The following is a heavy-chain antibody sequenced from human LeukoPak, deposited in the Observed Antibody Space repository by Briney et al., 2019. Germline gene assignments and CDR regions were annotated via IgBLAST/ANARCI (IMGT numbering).Heavy chain of an antibody. CDR2: IYFSGST. V-gene: IGHV4-39*07. CDR1: GDSISSNTYY. J-gene: IGHJ4*01. CDR3: VRDPRNWNYFDY. D-gene: IGHD1-20*01. Sequence: SETLSLTCTVSGDSISSNTYYWGWIRQPPGKGLEWIGNIYFSGSTYYSPSLKSRVTISVDTSKNQFSLNLTSVTAADTAVYYCVRDPRNWNYFDYWGHGILVTVSS.